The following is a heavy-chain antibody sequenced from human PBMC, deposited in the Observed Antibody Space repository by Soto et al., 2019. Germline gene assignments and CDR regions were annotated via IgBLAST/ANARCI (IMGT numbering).Heavy chain of an antibody. Sequence: QVQLVQSGAEVKKPGASVEVSCKASGYTFTSYGISWVRQAPGQGLEWMGWISAYNGNTNYAQKLQGRVTMTTDTSTSTAYMELRSLRSDDTAVYYCARELENYDFWSGYPAGRAFDIWGQGTMVTVSS. CDR3: ARELENYDFWSGYPAGRAFDI. CDR1: GYTFTSYG. J-gene: IGHJ3*02. V-gene: IGHV1-18*01. D-gene: IGHD3-3*01. CDR2: ISAYNGNT.